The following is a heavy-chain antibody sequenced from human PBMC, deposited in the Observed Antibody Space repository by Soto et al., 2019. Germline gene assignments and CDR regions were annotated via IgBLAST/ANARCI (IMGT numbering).Heavy chain of an antibody. CDR3: ASQRGYSGYDTAFDI. D-gene: IGHD5-12*01. CDR2: ISAYNGNT. CDR1: GYTFTSYG. Sequence: ASVKVSCKVSGYTFTSYGISWVRQAPGQGLEWMGWISAYNGNTNYAQKLQGRVTMTTDTSTSTAYMELRSLRSDDTAVYYCASQRGYSGYDTAFDIWGQGTMVTVS. V-gene: IGHV1-18*01. J-gene: IGHJ3*02.